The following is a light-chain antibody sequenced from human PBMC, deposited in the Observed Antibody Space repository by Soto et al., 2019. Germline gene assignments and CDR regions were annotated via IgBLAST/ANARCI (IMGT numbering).Light chain of an antibody. Sequence: QSVLTQPPSASGTPGQRVTISCSGSRSNIGSNAVSWYQQLPGTAPKLLIYNDNQRPSGVTDRFSASKSGTSASLAISGLQSEDEADYYCAAWDDSLNARGVFGGGTTLTVL. CDR2: NDN. CDR3: AAWDDSLNARGV. V-gene: IGLV1-44*01. CDR1: RSNIGSNA. J-gene: IGLJ3*02.